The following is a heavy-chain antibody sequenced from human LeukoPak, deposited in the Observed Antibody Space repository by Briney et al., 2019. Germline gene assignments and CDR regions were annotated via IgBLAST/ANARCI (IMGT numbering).Heavy chain of an antibody. D-gene: IGHD6-19*01. CDR3: ASWGTSGWYHY. CDR2: ISSSSSTI. Sequence: GGSLRLSCAASGFTFSSYSMNWVRQAPGKGLEWVSYISSSSSTIYYADSVKGRFTISRDNAKNSLYLQMNSLRAEDTAVYYCASWGTSGWYHYWGQGTMVTVSS. J-gene: IGHJ4*02. CDR1: GFTFSSYS. V-gene: IGHV3-48*01.